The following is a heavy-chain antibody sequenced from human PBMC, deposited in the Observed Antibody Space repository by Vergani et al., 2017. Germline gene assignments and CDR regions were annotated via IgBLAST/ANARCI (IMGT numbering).Heavy chain of an antibody. J-gene: IGHJ4*02. CDR2: ITYNGGRT. Sequence: VQLEESGGGVVQPGRSLRLSCAGSGFTLSSHAMHWVRQAPGKGLEWVSTITYNGGRTYYADSVTGRFTISRDNSKNTLFLQLKPLRAEDTAVYYCAKDNVPGYYDSSGYCDYWGQGALVTVSS. D-gene: IGHD3-22*01. CDR1: GFTLSSHA. CDR3: AKDNVPGYYDSSGYCDY. V-gene: IGHV3-23*04.